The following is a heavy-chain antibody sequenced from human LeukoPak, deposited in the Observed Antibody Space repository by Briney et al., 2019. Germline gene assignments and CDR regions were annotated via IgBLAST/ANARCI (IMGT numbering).Heavy chain of an antibody. CDR2: IYHSGST. J-gene: IGHJ4*02. CDR3: ARDGYSGSDAL. V-gene: IGHV4-59*01. CDR1: GGSISTYY. Sequence: SETLSLTCTVSGGSISTYYWSWIRQPPGQGLEWIGYIYHSGSTNYNPSLKSRITISVDTSQNQFSLKLSSVTAAATAVYYCARDGYSGSDALWGQGTLVTVSS. D-gene: IGHD5-12*01.